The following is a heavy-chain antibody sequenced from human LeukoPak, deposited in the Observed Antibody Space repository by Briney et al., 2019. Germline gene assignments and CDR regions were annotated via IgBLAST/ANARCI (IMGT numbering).Heavy chain of an antibody. CDR3: ARGQIAAAGLLHY. D-gene: IGHD6-13*01. Sequence: PGGSLRLSCAASGFTFSSYSMNWVRRAPGKGLEWVPYISSSSSTIYYADSVKGRFTISRDNAKNSLYLQMNSLRAEDTAVYYCARGQIAAAGLLHYWGQGTLVTVSS. CDR1: GFTFSSYS. V-gene: IGHV3-48*01. CDR2: ISSSSSTI. J-gene: IGHJ4*02.